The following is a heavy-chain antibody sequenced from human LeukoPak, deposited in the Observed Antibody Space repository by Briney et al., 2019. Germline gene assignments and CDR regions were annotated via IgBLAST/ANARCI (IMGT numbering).Heavy chain of an antibody. Sequence: GGSLRLSCAASGFTFSSYSMNWVRQAPGKGLEWVSSISSSSSYIYYADSVKGRFTISRDNAKNSLHLQMNSLRAEDTAVYYCAREKSGVTDYWGQGTLVTVSS. CDR1: GFTFSSYS. V-gene: IGHV3-21*01. CDR2: ISSSSSYI. D-gene: IGHD2-21*02. CDR3: AREKSGVTDY. J-gene: IGHJ4*02.